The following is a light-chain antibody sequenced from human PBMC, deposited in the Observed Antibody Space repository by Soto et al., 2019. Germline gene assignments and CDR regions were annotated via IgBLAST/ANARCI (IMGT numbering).Light chain of an antibody. V-gene: IGLV1-44*01. CDR3: AAWDDSLNGVV. J-gene: IGLJ2*01. CDR2: SSN. CDR1: SSNIGSNS. Sequence: QSVLTQPPSASGTPGQRVTIPCSGSSSNIGSNSVNWYQQLPGTAPKLLMYSSNQRPSGVPDRFSGSKSGTSASLAISGLQSEDEADYYCAAWDDSLNGVVFGGGTKVTVL.